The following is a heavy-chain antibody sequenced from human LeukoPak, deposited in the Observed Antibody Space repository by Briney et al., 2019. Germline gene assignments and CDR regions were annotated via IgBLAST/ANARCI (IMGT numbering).Heavy chain of an antibody. D-gene: IGHD2-15*01. Sequence: PSETLSLTCAVYGGSFSGYYWGWVRQPPGKGLEWIGNIYYSGSTYYNPSLKSRVTISVDTSKNQFSLTLSSVTAADTAVYYCARYYCSGGSCYQYYFDYWGQGTLVTVSS. CDR1: GGSFSGYY. J-gene: IGHJ4*02. CDR3: ARYYCSGGSCYQYYFDY. V-gene: IGHV4-34*01. CDR2: IYYSGST.